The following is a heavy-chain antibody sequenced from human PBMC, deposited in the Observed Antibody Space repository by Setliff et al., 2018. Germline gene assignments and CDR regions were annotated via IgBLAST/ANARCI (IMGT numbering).Heavy chain of an antibody. Sequence: GGSLRLSCSVSGFTFGDYVMTRVRQAPGKGLEWVGFIRSKAYGGTTEYAASVKGRFTISRDDSESIAYLQMNSLKTEDTAVYYCIRLSSSAYYYMDTWGKGTTVTVSS. CDR3: IRLSSSAYYYMDT. J-gene: IGHJ6*03. V-gene: IGHV3-49*04. CDR1: GFTFGDYV. CDR2: IRSKAYGGTT. D-gene: IGHD6-19*01.